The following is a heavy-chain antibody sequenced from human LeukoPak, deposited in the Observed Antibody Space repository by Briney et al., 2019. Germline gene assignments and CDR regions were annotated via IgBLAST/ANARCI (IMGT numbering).Heavy chain of an antibody. J-gene: IGHJ5*02. CDR1: GYTFTSYY. CDR2: INPSGGST. Sequence: ASVKVSCKASGYTFTSYYMHWVRQAPGQGLEWMGIINPSGGSTSYAQKFQGRVTMTRDMSTSTVYMELCSLRSEDTAVYYCAQSVTYSSGWSGRFDPWGQGTLVTVSS. V-gene: IGHV1-46*01. D-gene: IGHD6-19*01. CDR3: AQSVTYSSGWSGRFDP.